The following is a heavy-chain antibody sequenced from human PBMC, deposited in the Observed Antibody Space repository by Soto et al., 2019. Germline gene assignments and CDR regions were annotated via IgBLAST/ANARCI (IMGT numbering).Heavy chain of an antibody. CDR1: GGSISSYY. D-gene: IGHD6-13*01. CDR3: ARHTRIAAAGTFRY. J-gene: IGHJ4*02. V-gene: IGHV4-39*01. CDR2: IYYSGST. Sequence: SEILSLTCTVSGGSISSYYWGWIRQPPGKGLEWIGSIYYSGSTYYNPSLKSRVTISVDTSKNQFSLKLSSVTAADTAVYYCARHTRIAAAGTFRYWGQGTLVTVSS.